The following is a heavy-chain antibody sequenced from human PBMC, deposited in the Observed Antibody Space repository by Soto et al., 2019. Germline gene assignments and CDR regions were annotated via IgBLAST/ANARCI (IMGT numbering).Heavy chain of an antibody. D-gene: IGHD3-10*01. V-gene: IGHV4-30-4*02. Sequence: PSETLSLTCTVSCGSISSGDYYWSWIRQPPGKGLEWIGYIYYSGSTYYNPSLKSRVTISVDTSKNQFSLKLSSVTAADTAVYYCARVFGLSYYGSGSYNWFDPWGQGTLVTVSS. CDR1: CGSISSGDYY. CDR2: IYYSGST. J-gene: IGHJ5*02. CDR3: ARVFGLSYYGSGSYNWFDP.